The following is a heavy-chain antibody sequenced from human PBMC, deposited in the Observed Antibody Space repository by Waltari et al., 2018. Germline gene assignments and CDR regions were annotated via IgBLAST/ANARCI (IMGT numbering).Heavy chain of an antibody. CDR2: TYYRSKWYN. J-gene: IGHJ3*02. V-gene: IGHV6-1*01. D-gene: IGHD3-10*01. Sequence: QVQLQQSGPGLVKPSQTLSLTCAISGDSVSSTRAAGNWLWQSPSRGLEWLGRTYYRSKWYNDYAVSVKSRITINPDTSKNQFSLQLNSVTPEDTAVYYCAKGFGETRFTFDIWGQGTMVTVSS. CDR1: GDSVSSTRAA. CDR3: AKGFGETRFTFDI.